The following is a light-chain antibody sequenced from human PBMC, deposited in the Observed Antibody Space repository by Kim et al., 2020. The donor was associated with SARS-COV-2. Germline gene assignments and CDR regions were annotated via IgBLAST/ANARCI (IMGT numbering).Light chain of an antibody. CDR3: QQSYTTPIT. J-gene: IGKJ5*01. CDR2: AAS. CDR1: QSIRTY. Sequence: ASVGDRVNITCRASQSIRTYLNWYQQKPGNVPKLLIYAASSLQSGVPSRFSGSGSGTDFTLTISSLQLEDFATYYCQQSYTTPITFGQGTRLEIK. V-gene: IGKV1-39*01.